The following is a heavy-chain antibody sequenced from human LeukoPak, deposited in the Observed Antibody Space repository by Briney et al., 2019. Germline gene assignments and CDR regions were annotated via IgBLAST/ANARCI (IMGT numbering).Heavy chain of an antibody. D-gene: IGHD3-22*01. J-gene: IGHJ5*02. V-gene: IGHV1-58*02. CDR2: IVVGSGNT. Sequence: SVKVSCKASGFTFTSSAMQWVRQARGQRLEWIGWIVVGSGNTNYAQKFQERVTITRDMSTSTAYMELSSLRSEDTAVCYCAADPGYYYDSSGYWFDPWGQGTLVTVSS. CDR1: GFTFTSSA. CDR3: AADPGYYYDSSGYWFDP.